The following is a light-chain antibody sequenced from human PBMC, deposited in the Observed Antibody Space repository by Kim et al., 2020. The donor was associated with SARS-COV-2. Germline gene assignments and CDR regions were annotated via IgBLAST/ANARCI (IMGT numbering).Light chain of an antibody. CDR1: SSNIGAGYD. V-gene: IGLV1-40*01. J-gene: IGLJ1*01. CDR3: QSYDSSLSGSYV. Sequence: QPVLTQPLSVSGAPGQRVTISCTGSSSNIGAGYDVHWYQQLPGTAPKLLIYGNSNRPSGVPDRFSGSKSGTSASLAITGLQAEDEADYYCQSYDSSLSGSYVFGTGTKVTVL. CDR2: GNS.